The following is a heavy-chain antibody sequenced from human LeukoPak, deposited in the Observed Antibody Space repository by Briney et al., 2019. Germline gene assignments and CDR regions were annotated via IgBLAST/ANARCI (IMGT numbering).Heavy chain of an antibody. D-gene: IGHD1-26*01. J-gene: IGHJ6*03. CDR2: ISYDGSNK. V-gene: IGHV3-30*04. CDR3: ARASIVGAENYYYYMDV. CDR1: GFTFSSYA. Sequence: GRSLRLSCAASGFTFSSYAMHWVRQAPGKGLEWVAVISYDGSNKYYADSVKGRFTISRDNSKNTLYLQMNSLRAEDTAVYYCARASIVGAENYYYYMDVWGKGTTVTVSS.